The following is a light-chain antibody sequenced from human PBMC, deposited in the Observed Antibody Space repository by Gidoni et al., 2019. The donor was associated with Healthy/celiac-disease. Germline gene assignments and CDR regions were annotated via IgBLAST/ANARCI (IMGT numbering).Light chain of an antibody. CDR3: HQSSSLPLT. CDR1: QSIGSS. CDR2: YAS. V-gene: IGKV6D-21*02. Sequence: EIVLTQFPDLQSVTPKEKVTITCLASQSIGSSLHWYQQKPDQSPKLLITYASQSISGDPSSFGGGVSGTDFTLTINSLEAEGAAAYYFHQSSSLPLTFGQGTKVEIK. J-gene: IGKJ1*01.